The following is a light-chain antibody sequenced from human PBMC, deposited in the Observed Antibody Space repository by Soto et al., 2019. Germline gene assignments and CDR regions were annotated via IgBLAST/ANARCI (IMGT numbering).Light chain of an antibody. V-gene: IGLV3-21*02. Sequence: SYELTQPPSVSVAPGQTARITCGGNNIGSKSVHWYQQKPGQAPVLVVYDDSDRPSGIPGRFSGSNSGNTATLTISRVEAGDEADYYCQVWDSSSDHRHVVFGGGTQLTVL. J-gene: IGLJ2*01. CDR1: NIGSKS. CDR3: QVWDSSSDHRHVV. CDR2: DDS.